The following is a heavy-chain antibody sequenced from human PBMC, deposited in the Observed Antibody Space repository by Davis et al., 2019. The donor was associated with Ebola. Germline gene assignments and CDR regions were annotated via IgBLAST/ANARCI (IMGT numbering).Heavy chain of an antibody. Sequence: GESLKISCAASGFTFSSYAMSWVRQAPGKGLEWVSSISSSSSYIYYADSVKGRFTISRDNAKNSLYLQMNSLRAEDTAVYYCARETYSSSWYWFDPWGQGTLVTVSS. CDR2: ISSSSSYI. CDR3: ARETYSSSWYWFDP. CDR1: GFTFSSYA. D-gene: IGHD6-13*01. V-gene: IGHV3-21*01. J-gene: IGHJ5*02.